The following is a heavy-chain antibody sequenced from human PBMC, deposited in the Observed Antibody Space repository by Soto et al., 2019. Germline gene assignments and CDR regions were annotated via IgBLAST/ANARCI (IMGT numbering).Heavy chain of an antibody. CDR3: ARDQGITIFGVVIPGGWFDP. J-gene: IGHJ5*02. CDR2: IYYSGST. Sequence: PSETLSLTCTVSGGSISSYYWSLIRQPPGKGLEWIGYIYYSGSTNYNPSLKSRVTISVDTSKNQFSLKLSSVTAADTAVYYCARDQGITIFGVVIPGGWFDPWGQGTLVTVS. D-gene: IGHD3-3*01. CDR1: GGSISSYY. V-gene: IGHV4-59*01.